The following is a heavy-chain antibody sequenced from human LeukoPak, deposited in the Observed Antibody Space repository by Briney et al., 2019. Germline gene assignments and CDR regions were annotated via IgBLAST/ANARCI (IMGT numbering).Heavy chain of an antibody. D-gene: IGHD2-21*01. CDR3: ARALFFDR. CDR2: IYSDGRT. CDR1: GFTVSSNY. J-gene: IGHJ4*02. Sequence: PGGSLRLSCAASGFTVSSNYMSWVRQAPGKGLEWVSIIYSDGRTNYADSVKGRFTISRDNSKNTLYLQMNSLRAEDTAVYYCARALFFDRWGQGTLVTVSS. V-gene: IGHV3-53*01.